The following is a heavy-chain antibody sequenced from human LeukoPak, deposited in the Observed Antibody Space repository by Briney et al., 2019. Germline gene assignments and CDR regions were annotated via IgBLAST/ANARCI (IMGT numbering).Heavy chain of an antibody. V-gene: IGHV1-2*02. Sequence: GASVKASCKASGYTFTGYYMHWVRQAPGQGLEWMGWINPNSGGTNYAQKFQGRVTMTRDTSISTAYMELSRLRSDDTAVYYCARDLRYSSGWSASGMDVWGKGTTVTISS. D-gene: IGHD6-19*01. CDR2: INPNSGGT. CDR3: ARDLRYSSGWSASGMDV. J-gene: IGHJ6*03. CDR1: GYTFTGYY.